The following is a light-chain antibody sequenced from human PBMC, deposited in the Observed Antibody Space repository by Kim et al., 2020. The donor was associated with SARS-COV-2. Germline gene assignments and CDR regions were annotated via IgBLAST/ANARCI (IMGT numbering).Light chain of an antibody. J-gene: IGKJ2*01. CDR2: WAS. CDR1: QSVLSKSNSKNY. V-gene: IGKV4-1*01. Sequence: RATINCKSSQSVLSKSNSKNYLAWYQQKPGQPPKLLIYWASTRESGVPDRFSGSGSGTDFTLTISNLQAGDVAIYYCQQYYDIPNTVGQGTKLEI. CDR3: QQYYDIPNT.